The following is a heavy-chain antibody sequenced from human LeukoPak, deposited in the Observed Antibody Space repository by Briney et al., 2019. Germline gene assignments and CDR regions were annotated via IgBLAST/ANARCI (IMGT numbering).Heavy chain of an antibody. CDR3: ARDRHYDFWSGYYTGVNYYYYYYMDV. CDR1: RGSISSYY. CDR2: IYYSGST. Sequence: SETLSLTCTVSRGSISSYYWSWIRQPPGKGLEWIGYIYYSGSTNYNPSLKSRVTISVDTSKNQFSLKLGSVTAADTAVYYCARDRHYDFWSGYYTGVNYYYYYYMDVWGKGTTVTVSS. V-gene: IGHV4-59*01. J-gene: IGHJ6*03. D-gene: IGHD3-3*01.